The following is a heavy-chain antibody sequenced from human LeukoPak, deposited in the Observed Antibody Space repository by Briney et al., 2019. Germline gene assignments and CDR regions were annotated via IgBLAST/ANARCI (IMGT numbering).Heavy chain of an antibody. CDR3: ATQRQGDDAFDI. Sequence: GGSLRLSCAASGFTFSSYAMHWVRQAPGKGLEYVSAISSNGGSTYYANSVKGRFTISRDNSKNTLYLQMGSLRAEDMAVYYCATQRQGDDAFDIWGQGTMVTVSP. CDR1: GFTFSSYA. CDR2: ISSNGGST. V-gene: IGHV3-64*01. D-gene: IGHD2-21*01. J-gene: IGHJ3*02.